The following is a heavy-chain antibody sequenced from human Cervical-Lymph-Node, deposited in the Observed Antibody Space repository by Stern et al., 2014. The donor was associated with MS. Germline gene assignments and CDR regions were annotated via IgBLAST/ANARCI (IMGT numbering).Heavy chain of an antibody. CDR2: ISYSGST. V-gene: IGHV4-61*01. CDR1: GGSVSSGNYF. CDR3: ARQSSGGYR. Sequence: VQLVESGPGLVKPSETLSLTCTVSGGSVSSGNYFWSWIRQPPGKGLEWIGYISYSGSTNYNPSLKSRVTISVDTSKNQFSLKLTSVTAADTALYYCARQSSGGYRWGQGTLVTVSS. D-gene: IGHD5-18*01. J-gene: IGHJ4*02.